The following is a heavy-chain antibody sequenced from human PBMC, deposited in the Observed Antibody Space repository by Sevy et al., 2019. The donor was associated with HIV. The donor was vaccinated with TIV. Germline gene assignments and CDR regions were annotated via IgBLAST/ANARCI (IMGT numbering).Heavy chain of an antibody. Sequence: GESLKISCKGSGYSFTSYWISWVRQMPGKGLEWVGRLVPSDSYTNYSPSFQGHVTISADKSISTAYLQWSSLKASDTAMYYCASLSIVGATAFDYWGQGTLVTVSS. J-gene: IGHJ4*02. CDR2: LVPSDSYT. V-gene: IGHV5-10-1*01. CDR3: ASLSIVGATAFDY. D-gene: IGHD1-26*01. CDR1: GYSFTSYW.